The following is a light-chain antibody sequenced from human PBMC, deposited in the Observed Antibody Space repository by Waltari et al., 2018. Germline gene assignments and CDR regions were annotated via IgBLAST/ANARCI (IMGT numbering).Light chain of an antibody. J-gene: IGKJ1*01. CDR3: QQRTDWLWT. CDR1: HSLSKF. V-gene: IGKV3-11*01. CDR2: DAS. Sequence: EVVLTQSPATLSLSPGDRATLSCRASHSLSKFLAWYQQRPGQAPRLLIYDASDRPPGIPARFSGSGSGTDFTLTISSLEPEDFAVYYCQQRTDWLWTFGQGTKVEIK.